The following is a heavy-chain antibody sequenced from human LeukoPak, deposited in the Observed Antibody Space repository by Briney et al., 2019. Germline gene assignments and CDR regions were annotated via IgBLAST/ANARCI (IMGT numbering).Heavy chain of an antibody. Sequence: GGSLRLSCAASGFTFGSYSMNWVRQAPGKGLEWVSSISSSSSYIYYADSVKGRFTISRDNAKNSLYLQMNSLRAEDTAVYYCARDFGYSSTPRHYYYYGMDVWGQGTTVTVSS. CDR1: GFTFGSYS. D-gene: IGHD6-13*01. CDR2: ISSSSSYI. CDR3: ARDFGYSSTPRHYYYYGMDV. J-gene: IGHJ6*02. V-gene: IGHV3-21*01.